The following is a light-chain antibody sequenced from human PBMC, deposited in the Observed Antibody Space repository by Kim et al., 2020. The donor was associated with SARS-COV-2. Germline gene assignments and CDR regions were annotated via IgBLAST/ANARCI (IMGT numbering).Light chain of an antibody. CDR1: KLGDKY. Sequence: VSPGQTASITCSGSKLGDKYAYWYQKKPGQSPILFIYQHTKRPSGTSQRFSGSSFGNTATLTISRAQTMDEADYYCQAWDSSTAVFGGGTQLTVL. CDR3: QAWDSSTAV. J-gene: IGLJ3*02. CDR2: QHT. V-gene: IGLV3-1*01.